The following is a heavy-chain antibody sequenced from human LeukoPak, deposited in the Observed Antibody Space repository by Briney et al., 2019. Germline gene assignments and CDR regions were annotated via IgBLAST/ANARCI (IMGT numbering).Heavy chain of an antibody. CDR1: AYTFTGYY. CDR2: INPNSGGT. CDR3: ARDSGNGYNRDDAFDI. J-gene: IGHJ3*02. V-gene: IGHV1-2*02. Sequence: ASVKVSCKASAYTFTGYYMHWVRQAPGQGLEWMGWINPNSGGTNYAQKFQGRVTMTRDTSISTAYMELSRLRSDDTAVYYCARDSGNGYNRDDAFDIWGQGTMVTVSS. D-gene: IGHD5-24*01.